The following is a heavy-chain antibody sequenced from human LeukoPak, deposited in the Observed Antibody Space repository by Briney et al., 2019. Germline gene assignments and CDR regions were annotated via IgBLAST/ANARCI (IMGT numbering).Heavy chain of an antibody. D-gene: IGHD1-7*01. Sequence: SETLSLTCTVSGGSISSGSYYWSWIRQPAGKGLEWIGRIYTSGNTNYNPSLKSRVTISVDTSKNQFSLKLSSVTAADTAVYYCARQHNWNYGYWGQGTLVTVSS. V-gene: IGHV4-61*02. CDR2: IYTSGNT. CDR1: GGSISSGSYY. J-gene: IGHJ4*02. CDR3: ARQHNWNYGY.